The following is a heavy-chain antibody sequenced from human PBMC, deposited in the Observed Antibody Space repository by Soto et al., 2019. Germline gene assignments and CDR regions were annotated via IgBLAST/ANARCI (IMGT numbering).Heavy chain of an antibody. CDR3: ARSSPYIVVRKPTGNQDYYGMDV. CDR1: GGTFSNYT. Sequence: QVQLVQSGAEVKKPGSSVKVFCKASGGTFSNYTISWVRQAPGQGLEWMGGIIPVFGTTDYEQKFQGRVTISADGSTSTAYMKLISLRSADTAVDYCARSSPYIVVRKPTGNQDYYGMDVWGQGTTVTVSS. D-gene: IGHD2-2*01. CDR2: IIPVFGTT. J-gene: IGHJ6*02. V-gene: IGHV1-69*01.